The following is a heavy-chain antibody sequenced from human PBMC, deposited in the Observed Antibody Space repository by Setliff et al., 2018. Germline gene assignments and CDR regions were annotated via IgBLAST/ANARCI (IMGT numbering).Heavy chain of an antibody. CDR1: GYTFTGYY. CDR3: ARGRDFWSGYYTGYYYYYGMDV. CDR2: INPNSGGT. Sequence: ASVKVSCKASGYTFTGYYMHWVRQAPGQGLEWMGWINPNSGGTNYAQKFQGWVTMTRDTSISTAYMELSRLRSDDTAVYYCARGRDFWSGYYTGYYYYYGMDVWGQGTTVTVS. D-gene: IGHD3-3*01. J-gene: IGHJ6*02. V-gene: IGHV1-2*04.